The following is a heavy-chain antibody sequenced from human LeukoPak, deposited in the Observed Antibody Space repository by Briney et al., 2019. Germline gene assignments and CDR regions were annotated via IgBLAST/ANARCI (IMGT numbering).Heavy chain of an antibody. V-gene: IGHV3-64D*09. CDR3: VKDQRAYSYGWFDY. J-gene: IGHJ4*02. Sequence: GGSLRLSCSASGFTFSSYAMHWVRQAPGKGLEYVSAISSTGGSTYYADSVKGTFTISRDNSKNTLYLQMSSLRAEDTAVYYCVKDQRAYSYGWFDYWGQGTLATVSS. CDR2: ISSTGGST. CDR1: GFTFSSYA. D-gene: IGHD5-18*01.